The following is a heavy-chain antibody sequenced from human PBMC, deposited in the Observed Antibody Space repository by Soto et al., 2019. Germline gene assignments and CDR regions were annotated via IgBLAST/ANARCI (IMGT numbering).Heavy chain of an antibody. CDR2: VYYSGST. CDR3: ARVPAASSWLDP. D-gene: IGHD2-15*01. V-gene: IGHV4-59*01. Sequence: SETLSLTCTVSGGSIFSSYWTWIRQPPGKGLEWIGNVYYSGSTNYNPSLKSRITISVDTSKNQFSLNPSSVTAADTAVYYCARVPAASSWLDPSGQGPLVTVYS. J-gene: IGHJ5*02. CDR1: GGSIFSSY.